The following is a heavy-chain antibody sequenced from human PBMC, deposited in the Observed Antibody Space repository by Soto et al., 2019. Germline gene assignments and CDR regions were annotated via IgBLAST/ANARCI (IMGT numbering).Heavy chain of an antibody. J-gene: IGHJ4*02. D-gene: IGHD3-22*01. CDR3: ATEDSRESYDSSRSRPIDV. CDR1: GYTLTELS. Sequence: ASVKVSCKVSGYTLTELSMHWVRQAPGKGLEWMGGFDPEDGETIYAQKFQGRVTMTEDTSTDTAYMELSSLRSEDTAVYYCATEDSRESYDSSRSRPIDVWGQGTLVTVSS. V-gene: IGHV1-24*01. CDR2: FDPEDGET.